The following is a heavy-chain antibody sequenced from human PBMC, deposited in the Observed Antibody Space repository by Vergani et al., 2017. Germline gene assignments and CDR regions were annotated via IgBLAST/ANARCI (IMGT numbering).Heavy chain of an antibody. J-gene: IGHJ6*02. CDR2: IYHSGST. CDR1: GYSISSGYY. Sequence: QVQLQESGPGLVKPSETLSLTCAVSGYSISSGYYWGWIRQPPGKGLEWIGSIYHSGSTYYNPSLKSRVTISVDTSKNQFYLKLSSVTAADTAVYYCARQSRIAAGGLDVWGQGTTVTVSS. CDR3: ARQSRIAAGGLDV. V-gene: IGHV4-38-2*01. D-gene: IGHD6-13*01.